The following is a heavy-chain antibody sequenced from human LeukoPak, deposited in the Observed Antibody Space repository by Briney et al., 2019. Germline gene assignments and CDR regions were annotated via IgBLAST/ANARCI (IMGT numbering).Heavy chain of an antibody. CDR3: AKVASTTRRHDAFDI. V-gene: IGHV1-2*02. CDR1: GYTLTDYY. D-gene: IGHD1-1*01. CDR2: ITPSSGGT. J-gene: IGHJ3*02. Sequence: RASVKVSCKASGYTLTDYYIHWVRQAPGQGLEWMGWITPSSGGTIYAQKFQGRVTMTRDMSISTAYMELSRLRSDDTAVYYCAKVASTTRRHDAFDIWGQGTLVTVSS.